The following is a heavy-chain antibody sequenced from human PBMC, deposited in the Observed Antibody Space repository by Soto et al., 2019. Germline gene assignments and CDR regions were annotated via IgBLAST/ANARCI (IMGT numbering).Heavy chain of an antibody. CDR3: ARDPSLYTSGWYGIDF. CDR1: GFMFSAYA. V-gene: IGHV3-30-3*01. D-gene: IGHD6-19*01. J-gene: IGHJ4*01. CDR2: MSYDGTNK. Sequence: QVQLVESGGGVVQPGASLRLSCTASGFMFSAYAMLWVRQAPGKGLEWVAAMSYDGTNKYYADSLKGRFTISRDNSKNTLFLQMSSLTADDSAVYYCARDPSLYTSGWYGIDFWGLGTLVTVSS.